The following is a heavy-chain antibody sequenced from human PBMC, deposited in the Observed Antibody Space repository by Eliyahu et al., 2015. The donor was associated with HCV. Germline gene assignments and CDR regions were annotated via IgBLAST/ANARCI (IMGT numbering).Heavy chain of an antibody. CDR2: ITGSGDST. CDR1: GFXFSNYA. CDR3: AKFVHYDGSGSPFDY. V-gene: IGHV3-23*01. J-gene: IGHJ4*02. D-gene: IGHD3-22*01. Sequence: EVQLLESGGGLVHPGGSLRLSCAASGFXFSNYAMNWVRQAPGKGLEWVSAITGSGDSTYYADSVKGRFTISRDNSKNTLYLQMNSLRAEDTAVYYCAKFVHYDGSGSPFDYWGQGTLVTVSS.